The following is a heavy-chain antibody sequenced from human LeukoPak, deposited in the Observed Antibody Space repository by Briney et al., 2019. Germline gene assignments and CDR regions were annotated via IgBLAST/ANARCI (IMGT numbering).Heavy chain of an antibody. Sequence: SETLSLTCTVSGGSINSYYWSWIRQPPGKGLEWIGYIYYSGSTNYNPSLKSRVTISVDTSKNQFSLKLYSVTAADTAVYYCARVNQAVADHFDYWGQGTLVTVSS. V-gene: IGHV4-59*01. CDR2: IYYSGST. J-gene: IGHJ4*02. D-gene: IGHD6-19*01. CDR3: ARVNQAVADHFDY. CDR1: GGSINSYY.